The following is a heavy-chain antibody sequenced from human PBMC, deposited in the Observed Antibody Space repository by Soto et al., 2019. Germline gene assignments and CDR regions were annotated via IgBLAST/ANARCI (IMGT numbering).Heavy chain of an antibody. V-gene: IGHV1-46*01. CDR3: ARRYYDSSGPQGIDY. CDR2: INPSGGST. J-gene: IGHJ4*02. Sequence: GASVKVSCKASGYTFTSYYMHWVRQAPGQGLEWMGIINPSGGSTSYAQKFQGRVTMTRDTSTSTVYMELSSLRSEDTAVYCCARRYYDSSGPQGIDYWGQGTLVTVSS. CDR1: GYTFTSYY. D-gene: IGHD3-22*01.